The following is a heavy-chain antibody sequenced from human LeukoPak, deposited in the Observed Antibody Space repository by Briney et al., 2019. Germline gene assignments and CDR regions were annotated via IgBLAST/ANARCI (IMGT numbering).Heavy chain of an antibody. Sequence: LGGSLRLSCAASGFTFSSYGMHWVRQAPGKGLEWVAVISYDGSNKYYADSVKGRFTISSDNSKNTLYLQMNGLRAEDTAVFYCAREGSGSSTFYFDYWGQGTLVTVSS. J-gene: IGHJ4*02. CDR3: AREGSGSSTFYFDY. CDR1: GFTFSSYG. CDR2: ISYDGSNK. D-gene: IGHD1-26*01. V-gene: IGHV3-30*03.